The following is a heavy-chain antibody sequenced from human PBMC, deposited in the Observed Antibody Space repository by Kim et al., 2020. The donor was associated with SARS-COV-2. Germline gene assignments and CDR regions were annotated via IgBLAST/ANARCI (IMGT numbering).Heavy chain of an antibody. J-gene: IGHJ6*01. D-gene: IGHD6-19*01. CDR1: GITFSSYG. Sequence: GGSLRLSCAASGITFSSYGMHWVRQAPGKGLEWVAVISYDGSNKNYADSVKGRFTISRDNAKNTLYLQMNSLRDEDTAVYYCAKDLKMGSGSGWYYYYDG. CDR2: ISYDGSNK. V-gene: IGHV3-30*18. CDR3: AKDLKMGSGSGWYYYYDG.